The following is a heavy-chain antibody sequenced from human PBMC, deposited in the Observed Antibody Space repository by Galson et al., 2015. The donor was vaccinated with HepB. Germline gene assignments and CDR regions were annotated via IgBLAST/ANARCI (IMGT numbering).Heavy chain of an antibody. V-gene: IGHV3-7*01. CDR1: GFTFRSYW. Sequence: SLRPSCAASGFTFRSYWMSWVRQAPGKGLEWVATIKEDGSEKYYMDSVKGRFTISRDNAKNSLFVQMNSLRAEDTALYYCARDEGRISLWGQGTLVTVTS. CDR3: ARDEGRISL. CDR2: IKEDGSEK. J-gene: IGHJ4*02.